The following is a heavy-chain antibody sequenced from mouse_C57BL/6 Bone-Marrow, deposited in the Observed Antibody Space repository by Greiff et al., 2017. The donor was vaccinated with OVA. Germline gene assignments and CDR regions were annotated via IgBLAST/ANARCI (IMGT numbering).Heavy chain of an antibody. Sequence: VQLVESGAELARPGASVKLSCKASGYTFTSYGISWVKQRTGQGLEWIGEIYPRSGNTYYNEKFKGKATLTADKSSSTAYMELRSLTSEDSAVYFCARRLGRGWFAYWGQGTLVTVSA. J-gene: IGHJ3*01. D-gene: IGHD4-1*01. CDR2: IYPRSGNT. CDR3: ARRLGRGWFAY. V-gene: IGHV1-81*01. CDR1: GYTFTSYG.